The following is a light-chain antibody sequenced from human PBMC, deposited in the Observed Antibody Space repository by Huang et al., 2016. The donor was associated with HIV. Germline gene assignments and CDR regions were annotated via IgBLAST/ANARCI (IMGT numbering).Light chain of an antibody. Sequence: EIVMTQSPTTLSVSPGERATLSCRASQRVGNNLAWYQQKPGQAPRLLIYGASTRPTVIPARFSGSGSETEFTLTISSLQSEDFAVYYCLHYDNWPPYTFGQGTKVEIK. V-gene: IGKV3-15*01. J-gene: IGKJ2*01. CDR1: QRVGNN. CDR3: LHYDNWPPYT. CDR2: GAS.